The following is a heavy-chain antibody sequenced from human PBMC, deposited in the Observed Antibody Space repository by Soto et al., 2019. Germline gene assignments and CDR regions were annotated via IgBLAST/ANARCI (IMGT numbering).Heavy chain of an antibody. J-gene: IGHJ4*02. V-gene: IGHV1-2*04. CDR2: INPNSGGT. CDR1: GYTFTGYY. CDR3: AIQNSSSWYFPPSR. D-gene: IGHD6-13*01. Sequence: ASVKVSCKASGYTFTGYYMHWVRQAPGQGLEWMGWINPNSGGTNYAQKFQGWVTMTRDTSISTAYMELSRLRSDDTAVYYCAIQNSSSWYFPPSRWGKGPLVTVSS.